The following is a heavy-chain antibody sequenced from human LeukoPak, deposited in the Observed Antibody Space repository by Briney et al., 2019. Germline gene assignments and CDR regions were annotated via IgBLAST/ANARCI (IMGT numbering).Heavy chain of an antibody. Sequence: PSQTLSLTCTVSGVSISSGGYYWSWIRQPPGKGLEWIGYIYHSGSTYYNPSLKSRVTISVDRSKNQFSLKLSSVTAADTAVYYCARWGSRRAPTYHFDYWGQGTLVTVSS. J-gene: IGHJ4*02. CDR2: IYHSGST. V-gene: IGHV4-30-2*01. CDR3: ARWGSRRAPTYHFDY. CDR1: GVSISSGGYY. D-gene: IGHD3-16*01.